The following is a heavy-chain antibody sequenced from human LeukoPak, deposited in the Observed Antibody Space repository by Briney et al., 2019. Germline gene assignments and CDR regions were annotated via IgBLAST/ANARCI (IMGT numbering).Heavy chain of an antibody. Sequence: GGSLRLSCAASGFTFSTYAMHWVRQAPGKGLEWVAVILYDGSNKYYADSVKGRFTISRDNSKNTLYLQMNSLRGEDTAVYYSARDLGRSSYGLDYWGQGTLVTVSS. CDR2: ILYDGSNK. CDR3: ARDLGRSSYGLDY. D-gene: IGHD5-18*01. V-gene: IGHV3-30*04. J-gene: IGHJ4*02. CDR1: GFTFSTYA.